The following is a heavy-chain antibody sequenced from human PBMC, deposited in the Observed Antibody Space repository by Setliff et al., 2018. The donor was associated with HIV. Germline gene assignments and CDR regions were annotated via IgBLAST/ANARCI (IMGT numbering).Heavy chain of an antibody. J-gene: IGHJ6*02. CDR3: ARIFGDQGYYYGMDV. V-gene: IGHV4-61*01. CDR2: IYYSGST. CDR1: GGSISSSSYY. D-gene: IGHD3-3*01. Sequence: LSLTCTVSGGSISSSSYYWSWIRQPPGKGLEWIGYIYYSGSTNYNPSLKSRVTISVDTSKNQFSLKLSSVIAADTAVYYCARIFGDQGYYYGMDVWGQGTTVTVSS.